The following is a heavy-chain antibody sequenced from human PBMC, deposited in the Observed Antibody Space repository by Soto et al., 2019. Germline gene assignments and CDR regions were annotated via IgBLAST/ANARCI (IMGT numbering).Heavy chain of an antibody. CDR1: GYTFTSYA. CDR3: ARDKDRLQLGGNCYYAMDV. D-gene: IGHD5-12*01. V-gene: IGHV1-3*01. Sequence: ASVKVSCKASGYTFTSYAMHWVRQAPGQRLEWMGWINAGNGNTKYSQKFQGRVTITRDTSASTAYMELSSLRSEDTAVYYCARDKDRLQLGGNCYYAMDVWGQGTTVTVSS. J-gene: IGHJ6*02. CDR2: INAGNGNT.